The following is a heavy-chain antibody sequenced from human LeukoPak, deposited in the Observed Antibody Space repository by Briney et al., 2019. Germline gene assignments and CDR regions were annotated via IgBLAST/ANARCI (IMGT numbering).Heavy chain of an antibody. CDR1: GGSFSGYY. J-gene: IGHJ3*02. D-gene: IGHD3-22*01. CDR2: INHSGST. Sequence: SETLSLTCAVYGGSFSGYYWSWIRQPPGKGLEWIGEINHSGSTNYNPSLQSRVTIPVHTSKNQFSLKLSSVTAADTAVYYCARRPHPRYYDSSGRAFDIWGQGTMVTVSS. CDR3: ARRPHPRYYDSSGRAFDI. V-gene: IGHV4-34*01.